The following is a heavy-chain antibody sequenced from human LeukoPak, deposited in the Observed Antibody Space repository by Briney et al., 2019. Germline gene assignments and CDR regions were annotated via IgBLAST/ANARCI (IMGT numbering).Heavy chain of an antibody. V-gene: IGHV3-49*03. J-gene: IGHJ4*02. CDR1: GFTFGDYA. D-gene: IGHD3-22*01. CDR2: IRSKAYGGTT. Sequence: GGSLRLSCTASGFTFGDYAMSWFRQAPGKGLEWVGFIRSKAYGGTTEYAASVKGRFTISRDDSKNIAYLQMNSLKTEDTAVYYCTRGEGPTYYYDPGLLFDYWGQGTLVTVSS. CDR3: TRGEGPTYYYDPGLLFDY.